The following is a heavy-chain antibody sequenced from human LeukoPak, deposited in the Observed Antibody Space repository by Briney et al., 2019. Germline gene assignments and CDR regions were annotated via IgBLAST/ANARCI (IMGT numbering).Heavy chain of an antibody. J-gene: IGHJ4*02. V-gene: IGHV3-7*01. Sequence: GGSLRLSCAASGFTFSDYYMSWIRQAPGKGLEWVANIKQDGSEKYYVDSVKGRFTISRDNAKNSLYLQMSSPRAEDTAVYYCARDQYYWGQGTLVTVSS. CDR2: IKQDGSEK. CDR1: GFTFSDYY. CDR3: ARDQYY.